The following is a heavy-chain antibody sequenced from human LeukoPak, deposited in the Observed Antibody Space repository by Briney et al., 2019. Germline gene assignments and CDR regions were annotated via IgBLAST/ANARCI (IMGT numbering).Heavy chain of an antibody. CDR1: GLTFSSYG. Sequence: GGSLRPSFAASGLTFSSYGMHWVRKPPGKGLEWGAVISYDGSNKYYVDSVKGRFTISRDNSKNTLYLQMNSLRAEDTAVYYCAKEDTAMVLFDYWGQGTLVTVS. V-gene: IGHV3-30*18. CDR3: AKEDTAMVLFDY. D-gene: IGHD5-18*01. CDR2: ISYDGSNK. J-gene: IGHJ4*02.